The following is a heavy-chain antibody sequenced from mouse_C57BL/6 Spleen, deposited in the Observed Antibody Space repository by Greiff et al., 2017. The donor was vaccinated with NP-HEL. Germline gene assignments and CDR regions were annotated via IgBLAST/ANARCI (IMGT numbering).Heavy chain of an antibody. V-gene: IGHV3-6*01. Sequence: EVQLQESGPGLVKPSQSLSLTCSVTGYSITSGYYWNWIRQFPGNKLEWMGYISYDGSNNYNPSLKNRISITRDTSKNQFFLKLNSVTTKDTATYYCARDYYGSSLYAMDYWGQGTSVTVSS. CDR2: ISYDGSN. D-gene: IGHD1-1*01. CDR1: GYSITSGYY. J-gene: IGHJ4*01. CDR3: ARDYYGSSLYAMDY.